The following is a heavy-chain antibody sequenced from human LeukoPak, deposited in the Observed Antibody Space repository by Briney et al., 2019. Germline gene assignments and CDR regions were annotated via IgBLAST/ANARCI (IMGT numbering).Heavy chain of an antibody. CDR2: INHSGST. J-gene: IGHJ4*02. CDR1: GGSFSGYY. Sequence: PSETLSLTCAVYGGSFSGYYWSWIRQPPGKGLEWIGEINHSGSTNYNPSLKSRVTISVDTSKNQFSLKLSSVAAADTAVYYCARGMAHPPMGSDPPDYWGQGTLVTVSS. V-gene: IGHV4-34*01. D-gene: IGHD3-10*01. CDR3: ARGMAHPPMGSDPPDY.